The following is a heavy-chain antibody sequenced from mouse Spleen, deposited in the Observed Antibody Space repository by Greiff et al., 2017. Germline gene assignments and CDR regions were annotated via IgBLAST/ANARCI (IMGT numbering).Heavy chain of an antibody. J-gene: IGHJ4*01. Sequence: EVMLVESVAELVRPGASVKLSCTASGFNIKNTYMHWVKQRPEQGLEWIGRIDPANGNTKYAPKFQGKATITADTSSNTAYLQLSSLTSEDTAIYYCAPGRTTDAMDYWGQGTSVTVSS. CDR1: GFNIKNTY. CDR3: APGRTTDAMDY. D-gene: IGHD1-1*01. V-gene: IGHV14-3*01. CDR2: IDPANGNT.